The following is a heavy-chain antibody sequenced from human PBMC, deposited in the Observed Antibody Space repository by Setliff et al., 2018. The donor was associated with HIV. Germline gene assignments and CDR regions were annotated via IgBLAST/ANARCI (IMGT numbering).Heavy chain of an antibody. Sequence: PSETLSLTCTVSGDSISSDSFFWSWIRQPAGKGLEWIGRIYTSGGTNYNPSLKSRVTISIDTSKNQFSVKLTSVTAADTAVYYCARVSMVRGVIHNYNYGMDVWGQGTTVTVSS. CDR2: IYTSGGT. J-gene: IGHJ6*02. D-gene: IGHD3-10*01. CDR1: GDSISSDSFF. CDR3: ARVSMVRGVIHNYNYGMDV. V-gene: IGHV4-61*02.